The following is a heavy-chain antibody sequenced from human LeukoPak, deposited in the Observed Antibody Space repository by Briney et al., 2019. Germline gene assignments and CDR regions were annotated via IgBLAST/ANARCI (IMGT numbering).Heavy chain of an antibody. Sequence: GASVKVSCKASGYTFTNYDISWARQAPGQRLEWMGWINPYDGNTNYAQNLQGRVTMTTDTSTSTAYMELRSLRSDDTAVYYCAGGGGGWYFDLWGRGTLVAVSS. CDR1: GYTFTNYD. V-gene: IGHV1-18*01. J-gene: IGHJ2*01. CDR2: INPYDGNT. CDR3: AGGGGGWYFDL. D-gene: IGHD3-16*01.